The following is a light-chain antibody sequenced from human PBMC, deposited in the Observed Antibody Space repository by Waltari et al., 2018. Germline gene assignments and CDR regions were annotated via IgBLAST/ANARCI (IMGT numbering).Light chain of an antibody. V-gene: IGKV3-20*01. Sequence: EIVLTQSPGTLSLSPGERATLSCRASQGVSRTLAWYKQKPGQAPRLLIYEASIRATGIPDRVSGSGSGTDFRLTISRLEPGDFAVYYCQKYGTLPATFGQGTTVEIK. CDR2: EAS. CDR1: QGVSRT. J-gene: IGKJ1*01. CDR3: QKYGTLPAT.